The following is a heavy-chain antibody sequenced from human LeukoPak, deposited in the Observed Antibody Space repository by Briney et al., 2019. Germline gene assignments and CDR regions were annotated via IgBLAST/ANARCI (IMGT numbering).Heavy chain of an antibody. D-gene: IGHD6-19*01. CDR2: INTNTGNP. CDR3: ARDWVSSGWPRHFDY. J-gene: IGHJ4*02. V-gene: IGHV7-4-1*02. CDR1: GYTFTSYA. Sequence: ASVKVSCKASGYTFTSYAMNWVRQAPGQGLEWTGWINTNTGNPTYAQGFTGRFVFSLDTSVSTAYLQISSLKAEGTAVYYCARDWVSSGWPRHFDYWGQGTLVTVSS.